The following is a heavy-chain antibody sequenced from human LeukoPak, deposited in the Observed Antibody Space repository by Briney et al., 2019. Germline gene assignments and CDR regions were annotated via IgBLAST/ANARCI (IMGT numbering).Heavy chain of an antibody. CDR3: ARYRGSLGGFDI. D-gene: IGHD5-12*01. J-gene: IGHJ3*02. CDR2: IYYSGST. V-gene: IGHV4-59*01. CDR1: GGSISSYY. Sequence: SETLSLSCTVSGGSISSYYWNWIRQPPGKGLEWIGVIYYSGSTNYNPSLKSRVTISVDTSKNELFLKLSSVTAADTAVYYCARYRGSLGGFDIWGQGKMVTVSS.